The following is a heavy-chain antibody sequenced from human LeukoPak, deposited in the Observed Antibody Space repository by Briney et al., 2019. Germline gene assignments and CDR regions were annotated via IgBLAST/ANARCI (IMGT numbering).Heavy chain of an antibody. CDR3: AKRADGSSSYCPDY. Sequence: PGGSLRLSCAASGFTFSTYGMSWVRQAPGKGLDWVSTISGSGGSTYHADSVKGRFTISRDNSKNTLYLQMNLLRDEDTAVYYCAKRADGSSSYCPDYWGQGTLVTVSS. V-gene: IGHV3-23*01. J-gene: IGHJ4*02. D-gene: IGHD3-22*01. CDR2: ISGSGGST. CDR1: GFTFSTYG.